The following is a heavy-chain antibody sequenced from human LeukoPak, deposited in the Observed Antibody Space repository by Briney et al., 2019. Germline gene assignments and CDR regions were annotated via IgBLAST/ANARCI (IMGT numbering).Heavy chain of an antibody. CDR1: GGSFSGYY. Sequence: PSETLSLTCAVYGGSFSGYYWSWIRQPPGKGLEWIGEINHSGSTNYNPSLKSRVTVSVDTSKNQFSLTLSSVTAADTAVYYCARGPTGWFDRWSQGTLVTVSS. CDR2: INHSGST. V-gene: IGHV4-34*01. J-gene: IGHJ5*02. CDR3: ARGPTGWFDR.